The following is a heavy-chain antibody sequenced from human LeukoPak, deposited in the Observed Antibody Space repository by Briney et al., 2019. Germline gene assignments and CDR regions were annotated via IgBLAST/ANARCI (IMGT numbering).Heavy chain of an antibody. V-gene: IGHV3-21*01. D-gene: IGHD1-26*01. J-gene: IGHJ6*02. CDR1: GFTFGDYR. CDR2: ISGSSSYI. CDR3: ARDMGEPVYGMDV. Sequence: GGSLRLSCAASGFTFGDYRMNWVRQAPGKGLEWVSSISGSSSYIYYTDSVKGRFTISRDNAKNSLVLQMNSLRAEDTGVYYCARDMGEPVYGMDVWGQGTTVTVSS.